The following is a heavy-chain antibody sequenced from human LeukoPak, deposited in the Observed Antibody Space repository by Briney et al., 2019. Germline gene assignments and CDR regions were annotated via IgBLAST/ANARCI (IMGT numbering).Heavy chain of an antibody. V-gene: IGHV3-74*01. Sequence: GGSLRLSCSASGFTFSSYAMHWVRQAPGKGLVWVSRINTDGSTTRYADSVKGRFTISRDNAKNTLYLQMNSLRTEDTAIYYCARSSGWPDYWGQGTLVTVSS. CDR3: ARSSGWPDY. CDR1: GFTFSSYA. D-gene: IGHD6-19*01. J-gene: IGHJ4*02. CDR2: INTDGSTT.